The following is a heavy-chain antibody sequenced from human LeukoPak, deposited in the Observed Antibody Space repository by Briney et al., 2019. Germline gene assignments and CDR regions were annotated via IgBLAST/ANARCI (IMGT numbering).Heavy chain of an antibody. CDR3: ATVTTRWYFDL. D-gene: IGHD4-17*01. CDR1: GGTFSSYA. J-gene: IGHJ2*01. CDR2: IIPIFGTA. Sequence: WASVKVSCKASGGTFSSYAISWVRQAPGQGLEWMGGIIPIFGTANYAQKFQGRVTITADESTSTAYMELSSMRSEYTAVYYCATVTTRWYFDLWGRGTLVTVSS. V-gene: IGHV1-69*13.